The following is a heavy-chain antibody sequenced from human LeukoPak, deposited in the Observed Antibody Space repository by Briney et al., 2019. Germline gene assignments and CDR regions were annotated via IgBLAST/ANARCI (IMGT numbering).Heavy chain of an antibody. J-gene: IGHJ6*04. CDR1: GFTFSSYW. V-gene: IGHV3-7*03. D-gene: IGHD6-13*01. CDR3: ARDAIAAAGTYGMDV. CDR2: IKQDGSEK. Sequence: GGSLRLSCAASGFTFSSYWMSWVRQAPGKGLEWVDNIKQDGSEKYYVDSVKGRFTISRDNAKNSLYLQMNSLRAEDTAVYYCARDAIAAAGTYGMDVWGKGTTVTVSS.